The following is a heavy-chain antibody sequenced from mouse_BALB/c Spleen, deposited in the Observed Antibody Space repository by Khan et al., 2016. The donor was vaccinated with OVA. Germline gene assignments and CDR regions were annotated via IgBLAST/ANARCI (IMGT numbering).Heavy chain of an antibody. Sequence: QIQLVQSGPELKKPGETVKISCKASGYTFTNYGMNWVKQAPGKGLKWMGWINTYTGEPTYADVFKGRFVFSLETSASTAYLQISNLTNVDMCACYNDRITACWYTDVWGEGTSVTVSS. D-gene: IGHD3-1*01. J-gene: IGHJ1*01. V-gene: IGHV9-1*02. CDR1: GYTFTNYG. CDR2: INTYTGEP. CDR3: DRITACWYTDV.